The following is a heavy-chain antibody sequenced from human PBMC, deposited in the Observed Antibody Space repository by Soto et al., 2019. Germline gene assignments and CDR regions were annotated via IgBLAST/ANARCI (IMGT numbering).Heavy chain of an antibody. CDR2: IYPGDSDT. D-gene: IGHD6-6*01. Sequence: PGESLKISCKGSGYSFTSYWIGWVRQMPGKGLEWMGIIYPGDSDTRYSPSFQGQVTISADKSISTAYLQWSSLKASDTAMYYCARVQYSSSSVGQFYYGMDVWGQGTTVTVSS. CDR3: ARVQYSSSSVGQFYYGMDV. J-gene: IGHJ6*02. CDR1: GYSFTSYW. V-gene: IGHV5-51*01.